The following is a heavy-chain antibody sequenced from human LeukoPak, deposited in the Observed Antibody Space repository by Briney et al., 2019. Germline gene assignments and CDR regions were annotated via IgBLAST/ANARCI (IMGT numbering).Heavy chain of an antibody. Sequence: SETLSLTCTVSGRSISSISYYWGWIRQPPGKGLEWIVYIYYSGSTYYNPSLKSRVTISVDTSNNQFSLKLSSVTAADTAVYYCARALWEPTENYYYYMDVWGKGTTVTVSS. V-gene: IGHV4-30-4*08. CDR2: IYYSGST. D-gene: IGHD1-26*01. CDR1: GRSISSISYY. J-gene: IGHJ6*03. CDR3: ARALWEPTENYYYYMDV.